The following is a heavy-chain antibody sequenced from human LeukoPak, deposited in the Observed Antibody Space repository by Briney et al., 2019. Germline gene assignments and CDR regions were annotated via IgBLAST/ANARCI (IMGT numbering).Heavy chain of an antibody. V-gene: IGHV3-30-3*01. CDR1: GFTFSSYW. J-gene: IGHJ4*02. Sequence: GGSLRLSCAASGFTFSSYWMSWVRQAPGKGLEWVAVISYDGSNKYYADSVKGRFSISRDNSKNTLYLQMNSLRAEDTAVYYCARGRRSITIFGVVMGYFDYWGQGTLVTVSS. D-gene: IGHD3-3*01. CDR3: ARGRRSITIFGVVMGYFDY. CDR2: ISYDGSNK.